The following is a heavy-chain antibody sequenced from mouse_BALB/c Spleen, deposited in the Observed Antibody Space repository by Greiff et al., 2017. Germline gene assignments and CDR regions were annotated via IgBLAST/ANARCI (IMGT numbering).Heavy chain of an antibody. Sequence: EVKVEESGGGLVKPGGSLKLSCAASGFAFSSYDMSWVRQTPEKRLEWVAYISSGGGSTYYPDTVKGRFTISRDNAKNTLYLQMSSLKSEDTAMYYCAKARNGYGYFDVWGAGTTVTVSS. J-gene: IGHJ1*01. CDR1: GFAFSSYD. CDR2: ISSGGGST. CDR3: AKARNGYGYFDV. V-gene: IGHV5-12-1*01.